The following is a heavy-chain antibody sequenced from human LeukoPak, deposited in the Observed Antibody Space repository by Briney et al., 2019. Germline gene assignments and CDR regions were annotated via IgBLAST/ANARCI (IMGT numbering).Heavy chain of an antibody. J-gene: IGHJ2*01. CDR2: ISSSSSYI. V-gene: IGHV3-21*01. D-gene: IGHD3-22*01. CDR1: GLTFNSYS. CDR3: ARETVVPEGYFDL. Sequence: GGSLRLSCAASGLTFNSYSMNWVRQAPGKGLAWVSSISSSSSYIYYADSVKGRFTISRDNAKNSLYLEMNSLRAEDTAVYYCARETVVPEGYFDLWGRGTLVTVSS.